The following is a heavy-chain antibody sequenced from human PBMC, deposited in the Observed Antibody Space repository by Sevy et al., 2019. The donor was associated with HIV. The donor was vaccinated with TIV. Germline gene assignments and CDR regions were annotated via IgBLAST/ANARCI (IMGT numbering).Heavy chain of an antibody. CDR3: ARDKPQGVVVLPGAMWGGVDY. J-gene: IGHJ4*02. CDR1: GYTLRSYG. V-gene: IGHV1-18*01. D-gene: IGHD2-2*01. Sequence: ASVKVSCRASGYTLRSYGISWVRLAPRQGLEWMGWISPYTGDTDFAQKVQGRVSMTSDTSTSTAYMELRSLRSDDTAVYYCARDKPQGVVVLPGAMWGGVDYWGQGSLVTVSS. CDR2: ISPYTGDT.